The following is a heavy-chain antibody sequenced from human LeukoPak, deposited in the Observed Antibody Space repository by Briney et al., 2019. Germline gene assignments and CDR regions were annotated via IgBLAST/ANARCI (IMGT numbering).Heavy chain of an antibody. CDR3: ARHLAATGRSAFDI. CDR2: IYPGDSDT. V-gene: IGHV5-51*01. D-gene: IGHD2-15*01. J-gene: IGHJ3*02. CDR1: GYSFTSNW. Sequence: GESLKISCKGSGYSFTSNWIGWVRQMPGKGLEWMGIIYPGDSDTRYSPSFQGQVTISADRSISTAYLQWSSLKASDTAMYYCARHLAATGRSAFDIWGQGTMVTVSS.